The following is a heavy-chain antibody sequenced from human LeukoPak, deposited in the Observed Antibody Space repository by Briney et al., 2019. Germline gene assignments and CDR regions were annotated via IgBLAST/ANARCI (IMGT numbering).Heavy chain of an antibody. CDR2: INPSGGST. Sequence: GASVKVSCKASGYTFTSYYMHWVRQAPGQGLEWMGIINPSGGSTSYAQKFQGRVTMTRDTSTSTVYMELSSLRSEDTAVYYCARARSSWYPYYYGMDVWGQGTTVTVSS. D-gene: IGHD6-13*01. V-gene: IGHV1-46*01. CDR3: ARARSSWYPYYYGMDV. J-gene: IGHJ6*02. CDR1: GYTFTSYY.